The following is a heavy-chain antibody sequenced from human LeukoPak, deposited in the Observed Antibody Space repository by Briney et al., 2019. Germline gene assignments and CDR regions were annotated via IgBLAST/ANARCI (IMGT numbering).Heavy chain of an antibody. CDR3: ARVTRGDILTGAFDI. Sequence: TGGSLRLSCAASGFTFSSYAMHWVRQAPGKGLEWVAVISYDGSNKYYADSVKGRFTISRDNSKNTLYLQMNSLRAEDTAVYYCARVTRGDILTGAFDIRGQGTMVTVSS. CDR2: ISYDGSNK. V-gene: IGHV3-30*04. CDR1: GFTFSSYA. J-gene: IGHJ3*02. D-gene: IGHD3-9*01.